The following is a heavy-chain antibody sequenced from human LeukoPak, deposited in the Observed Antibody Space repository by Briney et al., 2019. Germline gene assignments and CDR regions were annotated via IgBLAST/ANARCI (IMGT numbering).Heavy chain of an antibody. CDR3: AGTGYSSWIFDY. Sequence: SETLSLTCTVSGGSISSSSYYWGWIRQPPGKGLEWIGSIYYSGSTYYNPSLKSRVTISVDTSKNQFSLKLSSVTAADTAVYYCAGTGYSSWIFDYWGQGTLVTVSS. CDR2: IYYSGST. D-gene: IGHD6-19*01. V-gene: IGHV4-39*01. J-gene: IGHJ4*02. CDR1: GGSISSSSYY.